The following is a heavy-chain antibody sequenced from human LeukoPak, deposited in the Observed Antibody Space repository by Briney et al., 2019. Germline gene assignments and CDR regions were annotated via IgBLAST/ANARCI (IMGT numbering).Heavy chain of an antibody. CDR2: ISYDGSNK. J-gene: IGHJ4*02. V-gene: IGHV3-30-3*01. CDR3: ASDVGGVGASPFDY. Sequence: GGSLRLSCAASGFTFSSYAMHWVRQAPGKGLEWVAVISYDGSNKYYADSVKGRFTISRDNSKNTLYLQMNSLRADDTAVYNCASDVGGVGASPFDYWGQGTLVTVSS. CDR1: GFTFSSYA. D-gene: IGHD1-26*01.